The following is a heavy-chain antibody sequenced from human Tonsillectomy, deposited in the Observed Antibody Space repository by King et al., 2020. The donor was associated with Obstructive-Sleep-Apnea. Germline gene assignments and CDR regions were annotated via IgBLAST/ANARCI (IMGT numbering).Heavy chain of an antibody. CDR1: GGSVSSGSYY. Sequence: VQLQESGPGLVKPSETLSLTCTVSGGSVSSGSYYWSWIRLPPGKGLEWIGFIYNSGSTNYNPSLKSRVTISLDTSKNQFSLKLSSLTAADTAVYYCSSYNVQLAGLDYWGQGTLVTVSS. D-gene: IGHD1-1*01. CDR3: SSYNVQLAGLDY. CDR2: IYNSGST. J-gene: IGHJ4*02. V-gene: IGHV4-61*01.